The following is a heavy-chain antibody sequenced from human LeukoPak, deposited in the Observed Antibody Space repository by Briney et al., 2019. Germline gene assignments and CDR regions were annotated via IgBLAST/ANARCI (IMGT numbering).Heavy chain of an antibody. CDR3: ARDLAAVAGPHWYFDL. CDR1: GFTVSSTY. CDR2: IYLGGRT. V-gene: IGHV3-66*01. J-gene: IGHJ2*01. Sequence: GGSLRLSCAASGFTVSSTYMTWVRQAPGKGLEWVSVIYLGGRTDYADSVKGRFTISRDNSKNMLYLQMNSLRVADTAVYYCARDLAAVAGPHWYFDLGGRGTLVTVSS. D-gene: IGHD6-19*01.